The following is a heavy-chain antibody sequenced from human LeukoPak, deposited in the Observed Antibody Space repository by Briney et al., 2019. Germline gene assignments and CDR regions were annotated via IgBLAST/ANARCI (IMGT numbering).Heavy chain of an antibody. V-gene: IGHV3-33*01. CDR2: IWYDGSNK. D-gene: IGHD6-19*01. Sequence: GGSLRLSCAASGFTFSSYGMHWVRQAPGKGLEWVAVIWYDGSNKYYADSVKGRFTISRDNSKNTLFLLMNIMTADDTAVYYCARHIAVAGNYDYWGQGTLVTVSS. J-gene: IGHJ4*02. CDR1: GFTFSSYG. CDR3: ARHIAVAGNYDY.